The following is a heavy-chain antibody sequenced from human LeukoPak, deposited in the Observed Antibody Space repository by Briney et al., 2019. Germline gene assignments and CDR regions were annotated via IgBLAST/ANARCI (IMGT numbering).Heavy chain of an antibody. CDR2: IYYSGST. CDR3: ARYSSSSSALDY. V-gene: IGHV4-59*08. D-gene: IGHD6-6*01. J-gene: IGHJ4*02. Sequence: SETLSPTCTVSGGSISSYYWTWIRQPPGKGLEWIGYIYYSGSTNYSPSLKSRLTISLDTSKNQFSLKLSSVTAADTAVYYCARYSSSSSALDYWGQGTLVTVSS. CDR1: GGSISSYY.